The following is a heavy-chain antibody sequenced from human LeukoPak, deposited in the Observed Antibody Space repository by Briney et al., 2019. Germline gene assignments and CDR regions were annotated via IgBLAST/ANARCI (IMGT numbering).Heavy chain of an antibody. J-gene: IGHJ4*02. D-gene: IGHD5-24*01. CDR3: ARVGDGYTFDY. CDR1: GGSFSGYY. CDR2: INHSGST. Sequence: SETLSLTCAVYGGSFSGYYWSWIRQPPGKGLEWIGEINHSGSTNYNPSLKSRVTISVDTSKNQFSLKLSSVTAADTAVYYCARVGDGYTFDYWGQGTLVTVSS. V-gene: IGHV4-34*01.